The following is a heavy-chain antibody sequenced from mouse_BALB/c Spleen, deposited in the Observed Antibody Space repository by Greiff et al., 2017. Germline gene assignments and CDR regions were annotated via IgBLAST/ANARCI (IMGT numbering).Heavy chain of an antibody. CDR2: ISSGGGST. CDR3: ARHGDYGSSYGFAY. J-gene: IGHJ3*01. Sequence: EVKLVESGGGLVKPGGSLKLSCAAFGFAFSSYDMSWVRQTPEKRLEWVAYISSGGGSTYYPDTVKGRFTISRDNAKNTLYLQMSSLKSEDTAMYYCARHGDYGSSYGFAYWGQGTLVTVSA. D-gene: IGHD1-1*01. V-gene: IGHV5-12-1*01. CDR1: GFAFSSYD.